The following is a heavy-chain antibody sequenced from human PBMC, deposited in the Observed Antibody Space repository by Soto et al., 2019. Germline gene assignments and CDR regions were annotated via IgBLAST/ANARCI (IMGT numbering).Heavy chain of an antibody. J-gene: IGHJ6*02. Sequence: QVQLVESGGGVVQPGRSLRLSCAASGFTFSSYGMHWVRQAPGKGLEWVAVISYDGSNNYYADSVKGRFTISRDNSKNTLYLQMNSLRAEDTAVYYCAKDWGHYYYYYGMDVWGQGTTVTVSS. D-gene: IGHD3-16*01. CDR2: ISYDGSNN. CDR3: AKDWGHYYYYYGMDV. V-gene: IGHV3-30*18. CDR1: GFTFSSYG.